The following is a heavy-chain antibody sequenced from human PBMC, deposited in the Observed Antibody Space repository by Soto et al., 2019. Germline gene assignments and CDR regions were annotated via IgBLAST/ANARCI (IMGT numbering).Heavy chain of an antibody. J-gene: IGHJ3*01. D-gene: IGHD1-7*01. CDR3: ARSLPGTYGAFDL. CDR1: EFTFRSYW. Sequence: EVQLVDSGGGLAQPGGSLRLSCAASEFTFRSYWMHWVPQSPGKGLVWFSRISGDGSSTNYADSVKGRFTISRDNAKNTVYLQIDSLRAEGTAVYYCARSLPGTYGAFDLWGQGTMVTVSS. CDR2: ISGDGSST. V-gene: IGHV3-74*01.